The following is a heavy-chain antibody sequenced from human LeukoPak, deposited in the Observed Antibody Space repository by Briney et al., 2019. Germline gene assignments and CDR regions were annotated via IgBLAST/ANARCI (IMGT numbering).Heavy chain of an antibody. J-gene: IGHJ4*02. CDR1: GYTFNTYG. Sequence: ASVKVSCKASGYTFNTYGISWVRQAPGQGLEWMGWISLYNGNAKYAQKLQGRVTITTDTSTNTAYMELRSLRSDDTAVYYCAWDERWVVDYWGQGTLVTVSS. CDR3: AWDERWVVDY. V-gene: IGHV1-18*01. D-gene: IGHD2-2*01. CDR2: ISLYNGNA.